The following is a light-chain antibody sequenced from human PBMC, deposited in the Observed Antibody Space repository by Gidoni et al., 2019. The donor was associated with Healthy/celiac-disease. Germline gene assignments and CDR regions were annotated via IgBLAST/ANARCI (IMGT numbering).Light chain of an antibody. Sequence: IVMTQSPDSLAVALGERATIHCKSSQSVLYSSNNKNYLAWYQQKPGQPPKLLIYWASTRESGVPDRFSGSGSGTDFTLTISSLQAEDVAVYYCQQYYSTPPWTFGQGTKVEIK. V-gene: IGKV4-1*01. J-gene: IGKJ1*01. CDR3: QQYYSTPPWT. CDR1: QSVLYSSNNKNY. CDR2: WAS.